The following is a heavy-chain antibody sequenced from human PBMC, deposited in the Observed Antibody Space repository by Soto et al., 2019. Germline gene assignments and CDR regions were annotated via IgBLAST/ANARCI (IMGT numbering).Heavy chain of an antibody. J-gene: IGHJ3*01. CDR2: FYPGDSTS. CDR3: ARIMGYCRNNDCSWTFDV. D-gene: IGHD2-15*01. CDR1: GYSFISYW. Sequence: GESLKISCKTSGYSFISYWVAWVRQLPGKGLEWMGTFYPGDSTSTYSPSFQGQVTISVDTSITTAYLQLNSLKASDTAMYYCARIMGYCRNNDCSWTFDVWGQGTMVTVSS. V-gene: IGHV5-51*01.